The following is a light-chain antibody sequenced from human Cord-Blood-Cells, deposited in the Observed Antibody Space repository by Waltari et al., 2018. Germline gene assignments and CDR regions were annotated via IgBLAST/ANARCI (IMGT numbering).Light chain of an antibody. Sequence: DIVMTQSPLSLPVTPGEPASISCRSSQSLLHSNGYNYLDWYLQKPGQSPQLLIYLGSNRASGVPDRFSGSGSGTDFTLKISRVEAEDVGVYYCMQALQTPLTFGPGTNVEIK. CDR1: QSLLHSNGYNY. V-gene: IGKV2-28*01. J-gene: IGKJ3*01. CDR3: MQALQTPLT. CDR2: LGS.